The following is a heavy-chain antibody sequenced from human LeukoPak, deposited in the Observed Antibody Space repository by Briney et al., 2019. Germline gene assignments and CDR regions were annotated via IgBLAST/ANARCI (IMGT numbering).Heavy chain of an antibody. J-gene: IGHJ4*02. CDR2: ITASGTAM. D-gene: IGHD1-26*01. CDR3: ASSGSYMFDY. V-gene: IGHV3-48*02. Sequence: GGSLRLSCAAFGFTFSSYSMSWVRQAPGKGLEWVSHITASGTAMFYADSVKGRFTISRDNAKNSLYLQMNSLRDEDTAVYYCASSGSYMFDYWGQGTLVTVSS. CDR1: GFTFSSYS.